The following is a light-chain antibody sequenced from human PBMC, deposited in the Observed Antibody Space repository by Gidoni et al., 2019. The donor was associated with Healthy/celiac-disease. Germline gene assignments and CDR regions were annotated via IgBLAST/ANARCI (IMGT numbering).Light chain of an antibody. CDR3: QQYNNWPPCS. J-gene: IGKJ2*04. V-gene: IGKV3-15*01. CDR1: KSVSSN. CDR2: GAS. Sequence: ATLSCRASKSVSSNLAWYQQKPGQAPRLLIYGASTRATGIPARFSVSGSGTEFTLTISSLQSEDFAVYYCQQYNNWPPCSFXQXTKLEIK.